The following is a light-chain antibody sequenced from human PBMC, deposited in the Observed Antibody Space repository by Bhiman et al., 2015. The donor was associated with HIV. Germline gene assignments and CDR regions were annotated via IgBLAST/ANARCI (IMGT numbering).Light chain of an antibody. V-gene: IGLV2-8*01. CDR3: QSYDSSLSGYV. J-gene: IGLJ1*01. Sequence: QSALTQPPSASGSRGQSVIISCTGTSSDVGVYNLVSWYQHHPGKAPKLIIYEVNKRPSGVPARFSGSKSGNTASLTVSGLQDEDEADYYCQSYDSSLSGYVFGTGTKVTVL. CDR1: SSDVGVYNL. CDR2: EVN.